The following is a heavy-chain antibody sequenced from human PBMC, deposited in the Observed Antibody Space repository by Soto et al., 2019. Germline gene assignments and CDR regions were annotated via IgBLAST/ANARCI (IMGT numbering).Heavy chain of an antibody. CDR1: GGPYNSFA. Sequence: QAQLVQSGAEVKKPGSSVKVSCKASGGPYNSFAISWVRQAPGQGLEWLGGIIPVFGTATYAQKFKGRVTITAEESTSTAYMELSSLTSEDTAVYYCARFLGGAGSYYDGQNYNYYNGMDVWGQGTTVTVSS. J-gene: IGHJ6*02. CDR2: IIPVFGTA. D-gene: IGHD3-10*01. CDR3: ARFLGGAGSYYDGQNYNYYNGMDV. V-gene: IGHV1-69*01.